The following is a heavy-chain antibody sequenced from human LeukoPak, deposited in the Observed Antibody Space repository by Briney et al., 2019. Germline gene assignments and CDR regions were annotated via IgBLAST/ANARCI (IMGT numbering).Heavy chain of an antibody. J-gene: IGHJ4*02. Sequence: PGGSLRLSCAASGFTFSTYAMSWVRQAPGKGLEWVSAISASGGSTYYADSVKGRFTISRDNSKNTLCLQMNSLRAEDTAVYYCAKRGLGSSSGAYYFDYWGQGALVTVSS. D-gene: IGHD6-6*01. CDR3: AKRGLGSSSGAYYFDY. CDR1: GFTFSTYA. CDR2: ISASGGST. V-gene: IGHV3-23*01.